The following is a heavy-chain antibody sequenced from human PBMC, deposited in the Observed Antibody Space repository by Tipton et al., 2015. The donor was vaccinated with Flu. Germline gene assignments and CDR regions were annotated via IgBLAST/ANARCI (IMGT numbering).Heavy chain of an antibody. D-gene: IGHD3-9*01. CDR2: IYTSGST. CDR1: GGSISSCY. J-gene: IGHJ3*02. CDR3: ARGGGYYDILTGYYSGDAFDI. Sequence: LRLSCTVSGGSISSCYWSWIRQPAGRGLEWIGRIYTSGSTNYNPSLKSRVTMSVDTSKNQFSLQLNSVTPEDTAVYYCARGGGYYDILTGYYSGDAFDIWGQGTMVTVPS. V-gene: IGHV4-4*07.